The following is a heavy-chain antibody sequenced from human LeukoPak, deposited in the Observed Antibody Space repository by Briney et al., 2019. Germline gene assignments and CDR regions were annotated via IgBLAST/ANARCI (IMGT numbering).Heavy chain of an antibody. CDR3: ARYNRSGYRFYY. D-gene: IGHD3-22*01. CDR2: IYYSGST. Sequence: SETLSLTCTVSGGSISGYYGSWIRQPPGKGLEWIGYIYYSGSTNYNPSLKSRVTISVDTSQNQFSLKLSSVTAADTAVDYCARYNRSGYRFYYWGQGTLVTVSS. J-gene: IGHJ4*02. V-gene: IGHV4-59*08. CDR1: GGSISGYY.